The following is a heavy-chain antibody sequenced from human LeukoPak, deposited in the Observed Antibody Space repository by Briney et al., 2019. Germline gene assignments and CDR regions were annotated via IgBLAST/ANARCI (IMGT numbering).Heavy chain of an antibody. V-gene: IGHV3-30*04. CDR1: GFTFSDYT. CDR2: LPPDGSYQ. D-gene: IGHD6-13*01. Sequence: GRSLRLSCAASGFTFSDYTMQWVRQAPGKGLEWGALLPPDGSYQYYADSLKGRFTISRDNFKNALYLQMNSLRLEDTAVYYCARGLHDRSWYGAHWGQGTLLSVSS. J-gene: IGHJ4*02. CDR3: ARGLHDRSWYGAH.